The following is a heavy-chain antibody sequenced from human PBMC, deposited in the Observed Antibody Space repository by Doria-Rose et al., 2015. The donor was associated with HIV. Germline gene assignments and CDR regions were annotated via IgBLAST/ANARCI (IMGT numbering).Heavy chain of an antibody. CDR2: ISSTSAYI. CDR3: ATGVTLDY. D-gene: IGHD3-10*01. J-gene: IGHJ4*02. Sequence: VQLVGSAGGLVRPGGSLRLSCATSGFTFSSHRINWVSQAPGKGLEWVSSISSTSAYINYADSVRGRFAISRDNARNSLYLQMDSLRAEDTAIYYCATGVTLDYWGQGTLVTVSS. V-gene: IGHV3-21*01. CDR1: GFTFSSHR.